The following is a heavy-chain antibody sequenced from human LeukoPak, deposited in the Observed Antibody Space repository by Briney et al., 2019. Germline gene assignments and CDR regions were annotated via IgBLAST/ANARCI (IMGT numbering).Heavy chain of an antibody. V-gene: IGHV1-8*01. D-gene: IGHD3-22*01. CDR3: AIDEYYYDSSGYYYGEDY. CDR1: GYTFTSYD. J-gene: IGHJ4*02. CDR2: MNPNSGNT. Sequence: EASVKVSCKASGYTFTSYDINWVRQATGQGLEWMGWMNPNSGNTGYAQKFEGRVTMTRNTSIRTAYMELSSLRSEDTAVYYCAIDEYYYDSSGYYYGEDYWGQGTLVTVSS.